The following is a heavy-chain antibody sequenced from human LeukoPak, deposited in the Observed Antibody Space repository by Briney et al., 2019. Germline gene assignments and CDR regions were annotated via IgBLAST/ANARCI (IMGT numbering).Heavy chain of an antibody. J-gene: IGHJ4*02. V-gene: IGHV3-11*01. CDR1: GFTFSDYY. Sequence: NTGGSLRLSCAVSGFTFSDYYMSWIRQAPGKGLEWVSYISSGGSTISHADSVKGRFTISRDNAENSLYLQMNSLRAEDTAVDYCARRAAAGRGFDYWGQGTLVTVSS. CDR2: ISSGGSTI. CDR3: ARRAAAGRGFDY. D-gene: IGHD6-13*01.